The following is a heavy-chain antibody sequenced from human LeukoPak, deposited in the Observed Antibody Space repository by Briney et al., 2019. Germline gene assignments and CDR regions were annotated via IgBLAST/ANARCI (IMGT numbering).Heavy chain of an antibody. CDR2: IIPIFGTA. J-gene: IGHJ5*02. CDR1: GGTFSSYA. CDR3: ARLAYCGGDCRNWFDP. D-gene: IGHD2-21*02. Sequence: GASVKVSCTASGGTFSSYAISWVRQAPGQGLEWMGGIIPIFGTANYAQKFQGRVTITADESTSTAYMELSSLRSEDTAVYYCARLAYCGGDCRNWFDPWGQGTLVTVS. V-gene: IGHV1-69*13.